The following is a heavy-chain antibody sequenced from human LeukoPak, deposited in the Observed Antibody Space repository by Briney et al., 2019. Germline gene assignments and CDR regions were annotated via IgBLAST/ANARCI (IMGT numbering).Heavy chain of an antibody. Sequence: SGGSLRLSCAASGFTVSSNYMSWVRQPPGKGLEWIGEINHSGSTNYNPSLESRVTISVDTSKNQFSLKLSSVTAADTAVYYCARGIGFSDFWSGYPPYYFDYWGQGTLVTVSS. CDR2: INHSGST. CDR1: GFTVSSNY. D-gene: IGHD3-3*01. V-gene: IGHV4-34*01. J-gene: IGHJ4*02. CDR3: ARGIGFSDFWSGYPPYYFDY.